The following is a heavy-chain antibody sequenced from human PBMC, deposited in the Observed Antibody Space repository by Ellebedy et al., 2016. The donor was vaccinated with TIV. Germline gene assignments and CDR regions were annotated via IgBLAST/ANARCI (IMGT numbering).Heavy chain of an antibody. D-gene: IGHD6-6*01. CDR3: ARDRAEGASSSGFDI. Sequence: ASVKVSXKTSRYTFTGYYLHWVRQAPGQGLEWMGWINPKSGGTHYAQKFQGRVTVTRDTSISTAYMELSSLTSDDTAVYYCARDRAEGASSSGFDIWGQGTEVTVSS. J-gene: IGHJ3*02. CDR1: RYTFTGYY. CDR2: INPKSGGT. V-gene: IGHV1-2*02.